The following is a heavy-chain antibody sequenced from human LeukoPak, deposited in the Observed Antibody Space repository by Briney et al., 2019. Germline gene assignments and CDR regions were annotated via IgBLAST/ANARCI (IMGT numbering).Heavy chain of an antibody. CDR3: ARQPKFWYCSSTSCPSWFDP. Sequence: SETLSLTCAVYGGSLSDYYWSWIRQSPGKGLEWIGEINHSGSTNYNPSLKSRVTISVDTSKNQFSLKLSSVTAADTAVYYCARQPKFWYCSSTSCPSWFDPWGQGTLVTVSS. CDR1: GGSLSDYY. CDR2: INHSGST. D-gene: IGHD2-2*01. V-gene: IGHV4-34*01. J-gene: IGHJ5*02.